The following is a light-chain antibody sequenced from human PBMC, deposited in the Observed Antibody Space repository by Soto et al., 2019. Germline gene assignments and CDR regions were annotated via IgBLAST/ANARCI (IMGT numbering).Light chain of an antibody. CDR1: SSDVGGYDH. J-gene: IGLJ1*01. CDR3: SSDAGYYNYV. CDR2: EVT. V-gene: IGLV2-8*01. Sequence: QSALTQPPSASGSPGQSVTIPCTGTSSDVGGYDHVSWYQQHPGKAPKLMIYEVTKRPAGVPDRFSGSKSGNTASLTVSGLQAEDEADYYCSSDAGYYNYVFGTGTKVTVL.